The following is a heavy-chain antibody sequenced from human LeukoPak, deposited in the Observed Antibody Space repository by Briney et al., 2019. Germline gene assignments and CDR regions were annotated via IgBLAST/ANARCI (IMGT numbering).Heavy chain of an antibody. Sequence: SETLSLTCTVSGGSISSYYWSWIRQPPGKGLEWIGYIYYSGSTNYNPSLKSRVTISVDTSKNQFSLKLSSLTAADTAVYYCASLTYYYDSSGYHYLNYFDYWGQGTLVTVSS. CDR1: GGSISSYY. J-gene: IGHJ4*02. CDR2: IYYSGST. D-gene: IGHD3-22*01. V-gene: IGHV4-59*08. CDR3: ASLTYYYDSSGYHYLNYFDY.